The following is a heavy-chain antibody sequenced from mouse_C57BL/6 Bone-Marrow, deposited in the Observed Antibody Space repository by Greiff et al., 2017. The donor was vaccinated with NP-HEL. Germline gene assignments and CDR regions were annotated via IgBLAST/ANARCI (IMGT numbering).Heavy chain of an antibody. V-gene: IGHV1-55*01. CDR1: GYTFTSYW. D-gene: IGHD2-3*01. CDR2: IYPGSGST. J-gene: IGHJ4*01. Sequence: QVQLQQPGAELVKPGASVKMSCKASGYTFTSYWITWVKQRPGQGLEWIGDIYPGSGSTNYNEKFKSKATLTVDTSSSTAYMQLSSLTAEDSAVXYCARGYYVGYYAMDYWGQGTSVTVAS. CDR3: ARGYYVGYYAMDY.